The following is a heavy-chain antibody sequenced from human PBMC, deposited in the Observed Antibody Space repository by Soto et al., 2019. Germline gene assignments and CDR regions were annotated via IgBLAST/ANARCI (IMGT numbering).Heavy chain of an antibody. J-gene: IGHJ3*02. CDR1: GLSFGSYG. V-gene: IGHV3-23*01. D-gene: IGHD2-8*01. CDR2: ISGSGETS. Sequence: EVQLLELGGGWVQPGGSLRLSYAVSGLSFGSYGMNWVRQAPGKGLEWVTGISGSGETSYYADSVRGRFTISRDNLKNTAYLEMSGVTAEVTAVYFCAKPLRTVYDMDAIDIWGQGTVVSVSP. CDR3: AKPLRTVYDMDAIDI.